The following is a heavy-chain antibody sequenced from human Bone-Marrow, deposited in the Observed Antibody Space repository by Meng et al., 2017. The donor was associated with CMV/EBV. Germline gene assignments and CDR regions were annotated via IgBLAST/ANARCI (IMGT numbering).Heavy chain of an antibody. CDR1: GFTFSSYA. Sequence: GESLKISCAASGFTFSSYAMNWVRQAPGKGLEWVGFIRSKAYGGTTEYAASVKGRFTISRDDSKSIAYLQMNSLKTEDTAVYYCTRPFAYYDFWSGLYGMDVWGQGTTVTVSS. D-gene: IGHD3-3*01. J-gene: IGHJ6*02. CDR2: IRSKAYGGTT. V-gene: IGHV3-49*04. CDR3: TRPFAYYDFWSGLYGMDV.